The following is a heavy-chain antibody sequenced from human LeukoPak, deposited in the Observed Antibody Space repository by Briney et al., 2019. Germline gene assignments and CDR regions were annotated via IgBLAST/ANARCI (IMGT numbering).Heavy chain of an antibody. D-gene: IGHD6-6*01. CDR3: ARVRAFGNYSSSSLLGY. Sequence: VASVKVSCKASGYTFTGYYMHWVRQAPGQGLEWMGWINPNSGGTNYAQKFQGRVTMTRDTSISTAYMELSRLRSDDTAVYYCARVRAFGNYSSSSLLGYWGQGTLVTVSS. V-gene: IGHV1-2*02. CDR2: INPNSGGT. J-gene: IGHJ4*02. CDR1: GYTFTGYY.